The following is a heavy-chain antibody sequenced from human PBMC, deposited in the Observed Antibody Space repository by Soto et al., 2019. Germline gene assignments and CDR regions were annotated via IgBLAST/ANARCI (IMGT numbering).Heavy chain of an antibody. CDR2: IKSKADGGTA. CDR1: RDTLSIAW. CDR3: TSMNDRAAFNI. J-gene: IGHJ3*02. D-gene: IGHD1-1*01. Sequence: CMGLCCVECRDTLSIAWVTWVLQTPGGGLEWVGRIKSKADGGTADYAAPVKGRFTISRDDSRNTLYLQMDSLKTEDTAVYYCTSMNDRAAFNIWGPGTMVTVSS. V-gene: IGHV3-15*01.